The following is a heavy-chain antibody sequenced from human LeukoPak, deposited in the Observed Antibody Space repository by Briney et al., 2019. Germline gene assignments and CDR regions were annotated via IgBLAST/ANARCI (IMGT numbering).Heavy chain of an antibody. CDR2: IYYSGSA. D-gene: IGHD2-21*01. V-gene: IGHV4-31*03. CDR3: ARRQTGGRVIALDL. J-gene: IGHJ5*02. CDR1: GDSISSGGHY. Sequence: SQTLSLTCTVSGDSISSGGHYWSWIRQLPGKGLEWIGYIYYSGSANYNPALKSRVTISVDTSKNQFSLNLSSVTAADTAVYYCARRQTGGRVIALDLWGQGTLVSVSS.